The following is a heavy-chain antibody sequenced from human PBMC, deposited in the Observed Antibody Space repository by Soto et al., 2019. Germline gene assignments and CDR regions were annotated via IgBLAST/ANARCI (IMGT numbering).Heavy chain of an antibody. Sequence: EVQLVESGGGLVQPGGSVRLSCAASGFTFSSYWMHWVRQGPGEGLVWVSRIMSDGSGTTYADSVKGRFTISRDNAKNTLYLQMNSLRAEDTAVYHCARSRGSGGVEYNMDVWGQGTTVTVSS. CDR3: ARSRGSGGVEYNMDV. D-gene: IGHD3-16*01. V-gene: IGHV3-74*01. CDR2: IMSDGSGT. CDR1: GFTFSSYW. J-gene: IGHJ6*02.